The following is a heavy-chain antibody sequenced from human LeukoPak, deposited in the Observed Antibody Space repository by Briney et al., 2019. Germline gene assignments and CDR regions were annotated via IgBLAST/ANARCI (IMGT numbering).Heavy chain of an antibody. CDR1: GGSISSSSYY. CDR3: ARLASGSSIYYYYYMDV. Sequence: PSETLSLTCTVSGGSISSSSYYWGWIRQPPGKRLEWIGSIYYSGSTYYNPSLKSRVTISVDTSKNQFSLKLSSVTAADTAVYYCARLASGSSIYYYYYMDVWGKGTTVTVSS. J-gene: IGHJ6*03. D-gene: IGHD3-10*01. V-gene: IGHV4-39*01. CDR2: IYYSGST.